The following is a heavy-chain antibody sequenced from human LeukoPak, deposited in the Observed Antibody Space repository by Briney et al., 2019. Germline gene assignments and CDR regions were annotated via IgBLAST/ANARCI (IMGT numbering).Heavy chain of an antibody. CDR2: IYYSGST. CDR1: GGSIRSGGYY. CDR3: ARATSSSGYAGAPSWFDP. J-gene: IGHJ5*02. Sequence: SETVSLTCTVSGGSIRSGGYYWRWIRQHPGKGLEWIGYIYYSGSTYYNPSLKSRFTISVDTSKNQFSLKLSSVTVADTAVYYCARATSSSGYAGAPSWFDPWGQGTLVTVS. V-gene: IGHV4-31*03. D-gene: IGHD3-22*01.